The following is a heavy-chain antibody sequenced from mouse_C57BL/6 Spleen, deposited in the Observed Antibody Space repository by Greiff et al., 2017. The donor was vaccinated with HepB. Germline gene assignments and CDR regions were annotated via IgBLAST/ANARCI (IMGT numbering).Heavy chain of an antibody. CDR3: ARHNYDYDPYYFDY. J-gene: IGHJ2*01. V-gene: IGHV5-6*01. CDR1: GFTFSSYG. Sequence: EVQRVESGGDLVKPGGSLKLSCAASGFTFSSYGMSWVRQTPDKRLEWVATISSGGSYTYYPDSVKGRFTISRDNAKNTLYLQMSSLKSEDTAMYYCARHNYDYDPYYFDYWGQGTTLTVSS. CDR2: ISSGGSYT. D-gene: IGHD2-4*01.